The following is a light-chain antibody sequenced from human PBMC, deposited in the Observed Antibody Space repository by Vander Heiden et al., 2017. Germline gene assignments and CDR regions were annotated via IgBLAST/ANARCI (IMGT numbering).Light chain of an antibody. J-gene: IGLJ3*02. Sequence: QSVLTQPPSASGTPGQRVTIPCSGSSSNIGSNTVNWNQQLPGTAPKLLIYSNNQLPSGVPDRFSGSKSGTSASLAISGLQSEDEADYYCAALDDSLNGWVFGGGTKLTVL. CDR3: AALDDSLNGWV. CDR2: SNN. CDR1: SSNIGSNT. V-gene: IGLV1-44*01.